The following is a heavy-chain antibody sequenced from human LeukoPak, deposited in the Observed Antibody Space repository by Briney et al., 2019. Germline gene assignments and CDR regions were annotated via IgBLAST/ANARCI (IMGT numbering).Heavy chain of an antibody. D-gene: IGHD2-21*01. Sequence: GASEKVSCKAFGYTFTTHHVHWVRQAPGQGLEWMGIINPSDGATRYAQNFQGRVTMTRDTSTNTVYMEVTSLTSDDTAVYYCARLNCDDDCHNSIYWGQGTLITVSS. J-gene: IGHJ4*02. CDR3: ARLNCDDDCHNSIY. V-gene: IGHV1-46*01. CDR1: GYTFTTHH. CDR2: INPSDGAT.